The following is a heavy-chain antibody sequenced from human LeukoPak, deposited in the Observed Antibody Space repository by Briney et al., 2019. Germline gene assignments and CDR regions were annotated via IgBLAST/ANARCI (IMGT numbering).Heavy chain of an antibody. Sequence: GGSLRLSCAASGFTFSSYWMHWVRQAPGKGLVWVSRINSDGSSTSYADSVKGRFTISRDNARNSLYLQMNSLRAEDTAVYYCAKVRGGSYYYFDLWGRGTLVTVSS. J-gene: IGHJ2*01. CDR1: GFTFSSYW. CDR2: INSDGSST. V-gene: IGHV3-74*01. D-gene: IGHD3-22*01. CDR3: AKVRGGSYYYFDL.